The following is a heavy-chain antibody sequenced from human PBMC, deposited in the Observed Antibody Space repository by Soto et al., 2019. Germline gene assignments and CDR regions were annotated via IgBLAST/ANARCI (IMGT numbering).Heavy chain of an antibody. V-gene: IGHV1-18*01. D-gene: IGHD6-19*01. CDR3: ARTVAGYFDS. J-gene: IGHJ4*02. CDR1: GYTFTSSG. Sequence: QVQLVQSGAEVKKPGASVKVSCKASGYTFTSSGISWVRQAPGQGPEWMGWLSTYNSDTNYAQKFQGRVTMPTDTSTSTAYMDLRSLRSDDRAVYYCARTVAGYFDSWGQGTLVTVSS. CDR2: LSTYNSDT.